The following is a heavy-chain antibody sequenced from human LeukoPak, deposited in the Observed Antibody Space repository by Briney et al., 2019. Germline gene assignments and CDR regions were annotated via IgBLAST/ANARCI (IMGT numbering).Heavy chain of an antibody. V-gene: IGHV3-30-3*01. J-gene: IGHJ3*02. Sequence: GGSLRLSCAASGFTFSSYAMHWVRQAPGKGLEWVAVISYDGSNKYYADSVKGRFTISRDNSKNTLYLQMNSLRAEDTAVYYCARDHYDFWSGYLVPAQNAFDIWGQGTMVTVSS. CDR3: ARDHYDFWSGYLVPAQNAFDI. CDR2: ISYDGSNK. D-gene: IGHD3-3*01. CDR1: GFTFSSYA.